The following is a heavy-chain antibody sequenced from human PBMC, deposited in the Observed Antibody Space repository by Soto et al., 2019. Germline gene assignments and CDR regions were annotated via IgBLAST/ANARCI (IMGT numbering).Heavy chain of an antibody. CDR3: ARTLYCSSTSCYGPIDAFDI. D-gene: IGHD2-2*01. V-gene: IGHV1-8*01. CDR2: MNPNSGNT. J-gene: IGHJ3*02. CDR1: GYTFNSYD. Sequence: ASVKVSCKASGYTFNSYDINWVRQATGQGLEWMGWMNPNSGNTGYAQKFQGRVTMTRNTSISTAYMELSSLRSEDTAVYYCARTLYCSSTSCYGPIDAFDIWGQGTMVTVSS.